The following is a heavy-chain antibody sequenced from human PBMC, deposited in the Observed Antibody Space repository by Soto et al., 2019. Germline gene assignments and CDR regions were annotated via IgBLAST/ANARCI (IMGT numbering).Heavy chain of an antibody. CDR3: ARQHIVSYYFDS. CDR1: GFSFNNHG. CDR2: IWYDGSYK. Sequence: QVQLAESGGGVVQPGRSLRLSCAASGFSFNNHGMHWVRQAPGKGLAWVAVIWYDGSYKYYAYSVQGRFTISRDNSKNTLYQQINSLRAEDTALYYCARQHIVSYYFDSWGQGTLVTVSS. J-gene: IGHJ4*02. D-gene: IGHD5-12*01. V-gene: IGHV3-33*01.